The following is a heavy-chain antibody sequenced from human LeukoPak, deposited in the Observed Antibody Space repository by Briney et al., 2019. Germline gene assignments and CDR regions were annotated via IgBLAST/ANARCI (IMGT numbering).Heavy chain of an antibody. D-gene: IGHD5-18*01. CDR3: TREIDPRYSYGYGGY. J-gene: IGHJ4*02. Sequence: ASVKVSCKASGYTFTSYAMNWVRQAPGQGLEWLGWMNTNTGNPTYAQGFTGRFVFSLDTSVSTAYLQISSLKPEDTAVYYCTREIDPRYSYGYGGYWGQGTLVTVSS. CDR1: GYTFTSYA. V-gene: IGHV7-4-1*02. CDR2: MNTNTGNP.